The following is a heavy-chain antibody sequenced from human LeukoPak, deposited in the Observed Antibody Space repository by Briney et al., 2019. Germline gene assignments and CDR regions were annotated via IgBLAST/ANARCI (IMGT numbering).Heavy chain of an antibody. CDR1: GYTFTSYG. Sequence: ASVKVSCKASGYTFTSYGITWVRQAPGQGLEWMGWISAYNGNTNYAQKVQGRVTMTTDISASTAYMEVRSLRSDDTAVYYCARDPGIAVAGPSDAFDIWGQGTMVTVSS. V-gene: IGHV1-18*01. CDR3: ARDPGIAVAGPSDAFDI. J-gene: IGHJ3*02. D-gene: IGHD6-19*01. CDR2: ISAYNGNT.